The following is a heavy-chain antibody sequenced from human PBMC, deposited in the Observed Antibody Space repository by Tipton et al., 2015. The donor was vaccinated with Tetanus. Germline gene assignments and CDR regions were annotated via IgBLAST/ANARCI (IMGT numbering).Heavy chain of an antibody. D-gene: IGHD6-13*01. V-gene: IGHV4-61*08. J-gene: IGHJ5*02. CDR1: GASFSSGGYY. CDR3: ARDPGIASAGLWFDL. CDR2: IYYSGST. Sequence: LRLSCTVSGASFSSGGYYWSWIRQPPGKGLEWIGYIYYSGSTNYNPSLKSRVTISVDTSKNQFSLKLTSVTVADTAVYYCARDPGIASAGLWFDLWGQGTLVTVSS.